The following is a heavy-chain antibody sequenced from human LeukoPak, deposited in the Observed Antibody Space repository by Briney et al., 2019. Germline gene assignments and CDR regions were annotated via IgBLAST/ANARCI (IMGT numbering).Heavy chain of an antibody. J-gene: IGHJ5*02. V-gene: IGHV1-24*01. CDR3: ATDSRSWSSSWSSTRWFDP. CDR2: FDLEDGET. D-gene: IGHD6-13*01. Sequence: GASVKVSCKASGYTFTGYYMHWVRQAPGKGLEWMGGFDLEDGETIYAQKFQGRVTMTEDTSTDTAYMELSSLRSEDTAVYYCATDSRSWSSSWSSTRWFDPWGQGTLVTVSS. CDR1: GYTFTGYY.